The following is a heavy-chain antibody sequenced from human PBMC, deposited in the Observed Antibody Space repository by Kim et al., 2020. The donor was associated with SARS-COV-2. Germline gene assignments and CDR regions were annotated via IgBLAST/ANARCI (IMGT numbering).Heavy chain of an antibody. CDR2: VDHSGTT. D-gene: IGHD3-22*01. CDR3: ARGVSSACTLRAWVDP. V-gene: IGHV4-4*02. CDR1: GASISSSSC. J-gene: IGHJ5*02. Sequence: SETLSLTCVVSGASISSSSCWSWVRQPPGKGLEWIGEVDHSGTTSYNVSLKSRVTISVDKAKNQFSLRLNSVSAADTAVYYCARGVSSACTLRAWVDPWG.